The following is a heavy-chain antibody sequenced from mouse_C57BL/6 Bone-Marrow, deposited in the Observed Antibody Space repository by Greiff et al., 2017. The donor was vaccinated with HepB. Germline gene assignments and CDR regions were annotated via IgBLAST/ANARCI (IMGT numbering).Heavy chain of an antibody. V-gene: IGHV1-64*01. CDR2: IHPNSGST. D-gene: IGHD1-1*01. J-gene: IGHJ2*01. CDR1: GYTFTSYW. CDR3: AREDPYYGSSFDY. Sequence: VQLQQPGAELVKPGASVKLSCKASGYTFTSYWMHWVKQRPGQGLEWIGMIHPNSGSTNYNEKFKSKATLTVDKSSSTAYMQLSSLTSEDSAVYYCAREDPYYGSSFDYWGQGTTLTVSS.